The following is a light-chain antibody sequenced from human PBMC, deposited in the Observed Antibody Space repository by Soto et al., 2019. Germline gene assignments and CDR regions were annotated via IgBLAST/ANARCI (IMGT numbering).Light chain of an antibody. CDR2: DTS. J-gene: IGKJ1*01. CDR1: QSLSNSY. Sequence: EIVLTQSPATLSLSPGERATLSCGASQSLSNSYLAWYQQQPGLAPRLLIYDTSRRATGIPDRFSGSGSGTDFTLTISRMEPEDFAVYYCQHYGSSRGTFGQGTKVEIK. V-gene: IGKV3D-20*01. CDR3: QHYGSSRGT.